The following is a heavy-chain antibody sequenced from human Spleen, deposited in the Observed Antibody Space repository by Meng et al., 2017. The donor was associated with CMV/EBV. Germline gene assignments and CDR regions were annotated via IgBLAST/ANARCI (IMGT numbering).Heavy chain of an antibody. D-gene: IGHD3-3*01. J-gene: IGHJ4*02. CDR3: ARVQRDFWSGYLAI. CDR2: TYYSSKWYN. CDR1: GYSVPSNSSA. V-gene: IGHV6-1*01. Sequence: CAIFGYSVPSNSSAWIGIRQSPSRGLEWLGRTYYSSKWYNDYAVSVKSRITINPDTSKNQFSLQLNSVTPEDTAVYYCARVQRDFWSGYLAIWGQGTLVTVSS.